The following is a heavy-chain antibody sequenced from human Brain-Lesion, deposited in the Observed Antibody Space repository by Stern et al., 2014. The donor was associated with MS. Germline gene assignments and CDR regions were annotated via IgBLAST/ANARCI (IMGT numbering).Heavy chain of an antibody. V-gene: IGHV4-61*02. CDR2: KFNGGTT. D-gene: IGHD2-2*01. Sequence: VQLVESGPGLVKPSQTLSLSCTVSGGSISSGGYSWSWIRQPAGKGLEWIGRKFNGGTTRYTPSLNSRFTIPIDTSKNQFSLGWIAMTAADTAVYYCARGRVVPGFQYYATDVWGQGTTVIVSS. J-gene: IGHJ6*02. CDR3: ARGRVVPGFQYYATDV. CDR1: GGSISSGGYS.